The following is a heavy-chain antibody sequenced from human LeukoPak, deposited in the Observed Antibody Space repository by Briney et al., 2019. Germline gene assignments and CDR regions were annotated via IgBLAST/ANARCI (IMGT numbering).Heavy chain of an antibody. D-gene: IGHD6-19*01. J-gene: IGHJ3*02. CDR2: IRYDGSNK. CDR1: GFTFSSYG. CDR3: AKSGIAVAGANDAFDI. V-gene: IGHV3-30*02. Sequence: GGSLRLSCAASGFTFSSYGMPWVCQAPGKGLEWVAFIRYDGSNKYYADSVKGRFTISRDNSKNTLYLQMNSLRAEDTAVYYCAKSGIAVAGANDAFDIWGQGTMGTVSS.